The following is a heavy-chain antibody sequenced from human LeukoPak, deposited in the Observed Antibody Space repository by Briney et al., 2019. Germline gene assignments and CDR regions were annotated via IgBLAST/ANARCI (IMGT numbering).Heavy chain of an antibody. D-gene: IGHD3-22*01. CDR2: IIPIFGTA. CDR3: ARVASNFYDNRFCY. J-gene: IGHJ4*02. V-gene: IGHV1-69*05. Sequence: SVKVSCKASGGTFSSYAISWVRQAPGQGLEWMGGIIPIFGTANYAQKFQGRVTITTDESTSTAYMELSSLRSEDTAVYYCARVASNFYDNRFCYWGQGTLVTVSS. CDR1: GGTFSSYA.